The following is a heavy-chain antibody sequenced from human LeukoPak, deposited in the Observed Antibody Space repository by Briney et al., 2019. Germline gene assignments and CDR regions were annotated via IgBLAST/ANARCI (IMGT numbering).Heavy chain of an antibody. CDR2: ISYDGSNK. D-gene: IGHD6-13*01. J-gene: IGHJ4*02. V-gene: IGHV3-30*04. Sequence: PGGSLRLSCAASGFTFSSYAMHWARQAPGKGLEWVAVISYDGSNKYYADSVKGRFTISRDNSKNTLYLQMNSLRAEDTAVYYCARDQGPYSSSTFFDYWGQGTLVTVSS. CDR3: ARDQGPYSSSTFFDY. CDR1: GFTFSSYA.